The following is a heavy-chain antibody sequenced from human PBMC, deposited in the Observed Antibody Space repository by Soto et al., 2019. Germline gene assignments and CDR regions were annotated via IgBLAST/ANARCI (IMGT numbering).Heavy chain of an antibody. V-gene: IGHV3-30*18. D-gene: IGHD6-19*01. J-gene: IGHJ4*02. CDR2: VSHDGRNT. CDR1: GFTFSDYA. Sequence: VQLVESGGGVVQPGRSLRLSCAASGFTFSDYAMHWVRQAPGKGLEWVAVVSHDGRNTHYADSVKGRFTISRDSSKNTVSLELTSLRAEHTAVYYCAKGGRQWLVTSDFNYWGQGALVTVSS. CDR3: AKGGRQWLVTSDFNY.